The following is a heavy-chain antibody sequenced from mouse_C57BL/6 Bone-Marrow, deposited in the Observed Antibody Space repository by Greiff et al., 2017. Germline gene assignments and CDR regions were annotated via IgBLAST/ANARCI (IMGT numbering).Heavy chain of an antibody. CDR2: IHPNSGST. Sequence: QVQLQQPGAELVKPGASVKLSCKASGYTFTSYWMPWVKQRPGQGLEWIGMIHPNSGSTNYNEKFKSKATLTVDKSSSTAYMQLSSRTSEDSAVYYCARERSYGNYYFDYWGQGTTLTVSS. CDR1: GYTFTSYW. V-gene: IGHV1-64*01. J-gene: IGHJ2*01. D-gene: IGHD2-1*01. CDR3: ARERSYGNYYFDY.